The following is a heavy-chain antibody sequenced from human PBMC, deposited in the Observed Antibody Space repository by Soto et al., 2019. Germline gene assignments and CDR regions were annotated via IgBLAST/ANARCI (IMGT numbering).Heavy chain of an antibody. Sequence: ASVKVSCKASGYTFTGYYMHWVRQAPGQGLAWMGWINPNSGGTNYAQKFQGWVTMTRDTSISTAYMELSRLRSDDTAVYYCAREDIVVVPAARTRGWVDPWGQGTLVTVSA. CDR1: GYTFTGYY. CDR3: AREDIVVVPAARTRGWVDP. CDR2: INPNSGGT. V-gene: IGHV1-2*04. J-gene: IGHJ5*02. D-gene: IGHD2-2*01.